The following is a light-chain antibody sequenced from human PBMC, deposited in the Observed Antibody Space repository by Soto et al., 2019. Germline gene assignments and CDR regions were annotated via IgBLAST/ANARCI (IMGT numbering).Light chain of an antibody. CDR1: QTVGNNY. CDR3: QQYASSPFT. Sequence: EIVLTQSPGTLSLSPGERATLSCRASQTVGNNYLAWYQQKPGQTPRLLIHGASNRATGSPDRISGSGSGTDFTLFISRLEPEDFAVYYCQQYASSPFTFGGGTKVEIK. V-gene: IGKV3-20*01. J-gene: IGKJ4*01. CDR2: GAS.